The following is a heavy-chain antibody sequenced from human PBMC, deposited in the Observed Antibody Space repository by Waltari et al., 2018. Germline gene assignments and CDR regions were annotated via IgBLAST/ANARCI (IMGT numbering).Heavy chain of an antibody. J-gene: IGHJ3*02. CDR3: ARVWSGVVAATALWGDACDI. CDR1: GGSISHGSSY. V-gene: IGHV4-61*09. D-gene: IGHD2-15*01. Sequence: QLHESGPGLVNPSPTLSLTCTASGGSISHGSSYWSCIRQPAGKGLEWIGYIYTPGSTHYTPSLHSLTTISDNTSNNHFSLKLSSVTAADTAVYYCARVWSGVVAATALWGDACDIWGQGTMVTVSS. CDR2: IYTPGST.